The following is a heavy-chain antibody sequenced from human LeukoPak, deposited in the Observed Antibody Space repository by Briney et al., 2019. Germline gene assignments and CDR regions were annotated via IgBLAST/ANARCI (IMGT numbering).Heavy chain of an antibody. CDR1: GGSFSGYY. V-gene: IGHV4-34*01. CDR3: ARGVVYYDSSETYYFDY. Sequence: SETLSLTCAVYGGSFSGYYWSWIRQPPGKGLKWIGEINHSGSTNYNPSLKSRVTISVDTSKNQFSLKLSSVTAADTAVYYCARGVVYYDSSETYYFDYWGQGTLVTVSS. D-gene: IGHD3-22*01. J-gene: IGHJ4*02. CDR2: INHSGST.